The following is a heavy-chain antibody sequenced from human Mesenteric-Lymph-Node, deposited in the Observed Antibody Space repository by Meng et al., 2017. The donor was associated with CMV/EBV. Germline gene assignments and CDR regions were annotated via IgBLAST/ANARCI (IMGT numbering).Heavy chain of an antibody. CDR2: IHYSGRT. D-gene: IGHD2-2*01. Sequence: SETLSLTCTVSGGSVSSGTYHWSWIRQPPGKGLEWIGYIHYSGRTNYNPSLKSRVTISVDTSKNQFSLKVNSVTAADTAVYYCARIYCSSTSCYHYFDYWGQGTLVTVSS. CDR1: GGSVSSGTYH. J-gene: IGHJ4*02. CDR3: ARIYCSSTSCYHYFDY. V-gene: IGHV4-61*01.